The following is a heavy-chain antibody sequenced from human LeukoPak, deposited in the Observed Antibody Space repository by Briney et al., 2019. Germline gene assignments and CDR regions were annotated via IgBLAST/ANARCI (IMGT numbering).Heavy chain of an antibody. CDR2: IKQDGSEK. V-gene: IGHV3-7*01. CDR1: GFTFSSHS. Sequence: PGGSLRLSCAASGFTFSSHSMNWVRQAPGKGLEWVANIKQDGSEKYYVDSVKGRFTISRDNAKNSLYLQMNSLRAEDTAVYYCARAYSSSWYDAFDLWGQGTMVTVSS. CDR3: ARAYSSSWYDAFDL. D-gene: IGHD6-13*01. J-gene: IGHJ3*01.